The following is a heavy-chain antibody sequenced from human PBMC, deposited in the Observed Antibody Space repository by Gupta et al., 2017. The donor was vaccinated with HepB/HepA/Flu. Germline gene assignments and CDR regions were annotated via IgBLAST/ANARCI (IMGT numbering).Heavy chain of an antibody. CDR1: GFAFSYFA. CDR3: VKDHYTRARDIYVHVDV. CDR2: IRGDGGDI. D-gene: IGHD2-2*02. J-gene: IGHJ6*04. V-gene: IGHV3-23*01. Sequence: EEYLLESGGAVVQLGGALRPACVACGFAFSYFALTWVRQTPGKGLEWLAEIRGDGGDINYADFVRGRITISRDNSINTLYLQMHSLRAEDTAVYYCVKDHYTRARDIYVHVDVWGKGTTVTVSS.